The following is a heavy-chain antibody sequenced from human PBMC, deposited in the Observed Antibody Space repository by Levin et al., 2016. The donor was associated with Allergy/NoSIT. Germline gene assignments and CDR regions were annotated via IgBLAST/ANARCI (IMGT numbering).Heavy chain of an antibody. V-gene: IGHV3-74*01. Sequence: WIRQPPGKGLVWVSRINSDGSSTSYADSVKGRFTISRDNAKNTLYLQMNSLRAEDTAVYYCARDLGAGTLDYWGQGTLVTVSS. D-gene: IGHD6-13*01. CDR2: INSDGSST. CDR3: ARDLGAGTLDY. J-gene: IGHJ4*02.